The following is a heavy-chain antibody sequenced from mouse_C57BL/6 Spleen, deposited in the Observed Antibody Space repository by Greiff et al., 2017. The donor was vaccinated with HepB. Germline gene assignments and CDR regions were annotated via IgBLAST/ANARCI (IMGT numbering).Heavy chain of an antibody. Sequence: EVKVVESGGGLVKPGGSLKLSCAASGFTFSSYAMSWVRQTPEKRLEWVATISDGGSYTYYPDNVKGRFTISRDNAKNNLYLQMSHLKSEDTAMYYCARDRELEFAYWGQGTLVTVSA. D-gene: IGHD3-3*01. CDR1: GFTFSSYA. CDR2: ISDGGSYT. J-gene: IGHJ3*01. CDR3: ARDRELEFAY. V-gene: IGHV5-4*01.